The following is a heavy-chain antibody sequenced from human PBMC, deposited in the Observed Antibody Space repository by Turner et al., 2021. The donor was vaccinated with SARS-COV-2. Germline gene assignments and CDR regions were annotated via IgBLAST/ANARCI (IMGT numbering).Heavy chain of an antibody. J-gene: IGHJ6*02. CDR2: ISYDGSNK. CDR1: GFTFSSYA. V-gene: IGHV3-30-3*01. CDR3: AGIQSYDRSDYYGMDV. D-gene: IGHD3-22*01. Sequence: QVQLVESEGGVVQPGRSLRLSCAASGFTFSSYAMNWVRQAPGKGLEWVAVISYDGSNKYYADSVKGRFTISRDNSKNTLYLQMTSLRAEDTAVYYCAGIQSYDRSDYYGMDVWGQGTTVTVSS.